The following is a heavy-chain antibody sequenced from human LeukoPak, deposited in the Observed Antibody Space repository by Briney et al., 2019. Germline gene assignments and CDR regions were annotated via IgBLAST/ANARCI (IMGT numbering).Heavy chain of an antibody. Sequence: PGGSLRLSCTASGFTFSSYCMNWVRQAPGKGLEWVAVISYDGSNKYYADSVKGRFTISRDNSKNTLYLQMNSLRAEDTAVYYCAKDHTAMGRYYYYYMDVWGKGTTVTVSS. J-gene: IGHJ6*03. CDR3: AKDHTAMGRYYYYYMDV. CDR2: ISYDGSNK. V-gene: IGHV3-30*18. CDR1: GFTFSSYC. D-gene: IGHD5-18*01.